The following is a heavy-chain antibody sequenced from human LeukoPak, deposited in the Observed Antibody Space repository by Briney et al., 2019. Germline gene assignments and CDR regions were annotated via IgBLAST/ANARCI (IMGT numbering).Heavy chain of an antibody. Sequence: GGSLRLSCAASGFNFNDYDINWVRQVPGKGLEWVSGINWNSVHIGYADSVRGRFAISRDNAQQTVHLQIFSLGPEDTALYYCSTSRPDRFLDSWGQGTLVTVST. V-gene: IGHV3-9*01. D-gene: IGHD1-14*01. J-gene: IGHJ4*02. CDR1: GFNFNDYD. CDR2: INWNSVHI. CDR3: STSRPDRFLDS.